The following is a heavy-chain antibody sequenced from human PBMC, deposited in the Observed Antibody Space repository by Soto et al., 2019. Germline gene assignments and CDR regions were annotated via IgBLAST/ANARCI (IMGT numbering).Heavy chain of an antibody. D-gene: IGHD3-3*01. Sequence: QITLNESGPPVVKPTETLTLTCTFSGFSLTTSGVGVGWVRQSPGKAPEWLALIYWDDDKRYSTSLKRRLTITKDTSKNQVVLTMANVDPADTATYYCAHRVLRAVFGLVTTTAIYFDFWGQGTPVVVSS. CDR2: IYWDDDK. CDR1: GFSLTTSGVG. J-gene: IGHJ4*02. CDR3: AHRVLRAVFGLVTTTAIYFDF. V-gene: IGHV2-5*02.